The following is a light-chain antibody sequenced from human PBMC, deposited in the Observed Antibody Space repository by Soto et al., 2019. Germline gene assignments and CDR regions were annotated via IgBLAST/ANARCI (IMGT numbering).Light chain of an antibody. CDR1: NIGSKS. V-gene: IGLV3-21*04. J-gene: IGLJ1*01. Sequence: SSELTQPPSVSVAPGKTARITCGGNNIGSKSVPWYQQKPGQAPVLVIYYDNDRPSGIPERFSGSNSGNTATLTISRVEAGDEADYYCQVWDSSTDHNVFGTGTKLTVL. CDR2: YDN. CDR3: QVWDSSTDHNV.